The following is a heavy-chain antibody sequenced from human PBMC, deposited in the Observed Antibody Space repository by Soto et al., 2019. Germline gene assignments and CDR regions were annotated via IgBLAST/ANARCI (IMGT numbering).Heavy chain of an antibody. CDR1: GFSFHAYT. Sequence: EVHLLESGGDLVRPGGSLRLSCAASGFSFHAYTMNWVRQAPGKGLEWVSGIYGAASGIYYADSVKGRFTISRDNSRNTVYLQMNNLRAEDTAVYYCAKDRHPDGGWDIDWWGQGARVTVSS. CDR2: IYGAASGI. CDR3: AKDRHPDGGWDIDW. J-gene: IGHJ4*02. V-gene: IGHV3-23*01. D-gene: IGHD6-19*01.